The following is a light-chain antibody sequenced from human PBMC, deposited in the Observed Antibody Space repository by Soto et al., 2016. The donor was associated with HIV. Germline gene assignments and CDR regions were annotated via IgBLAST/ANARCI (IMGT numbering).Light chain of an antibody. CDR3: MQEIQLPLS. CDR2: EGY. CDR1: QRLLHTDGKTY. Sequence: EIVLTQSPVFLSLTPGQPASISCTSNQRLLHTDGKTYLSWFLQRPGQPPHLLIYEGYHRLSGVPERFTGGGSGTNFTLTISRAESEDLGTYFCMQEIQLPLSFGGGTKVEI. J-gene: IGKJ4*01. V-gene: IGKV2D-29*01.